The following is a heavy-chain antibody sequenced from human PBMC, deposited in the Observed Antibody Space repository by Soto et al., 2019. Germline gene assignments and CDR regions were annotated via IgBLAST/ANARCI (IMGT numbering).Heavy chain of an antibody. Sequence: PSETLSLTCTVSGGSISSYYWSWIRQPPGKGLEWTGYIYYSGSTNYNPSLKSRVTISVDTSKNQFSLKLSSVTAADTAVYYCARGGTPLDFDYWGQGTLVTVAS. CDR1: GGSISSYY. D-gene: IGHD1-7*01. J-gene: IGHJ4*02. CDR3: ARGGTPLDFDY. V-gene: IGHV4-59*08. CDR2: IYYSGST.